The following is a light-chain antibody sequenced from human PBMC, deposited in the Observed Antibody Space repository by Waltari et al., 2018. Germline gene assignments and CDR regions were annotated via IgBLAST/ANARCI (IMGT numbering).Light chain of an antibody. J-gene: IGLJ1*01. Sequence: QSALTQPASVSGSPGQSITISCTGTSSDVGSYNLVSSYQQYPGKAPKLMIYEGSKRPSGVSNRFSGSKSGNTASLTISGLQAEDEADYYCCSYAGSSTFYVFGTGTKVTVL. CDR3: CSYAGSSTFYV. V-gene: IGLV2-23*01. CDR2: EGS. CDR1: SSDVGSYNL.